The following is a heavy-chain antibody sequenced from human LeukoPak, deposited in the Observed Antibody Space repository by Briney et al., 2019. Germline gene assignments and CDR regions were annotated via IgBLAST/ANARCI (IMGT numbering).Heavy chain of an antibody. D-gene: IGHD3-3*01. CDR2: INHSGST. V-gene: IGHV4-34*01. CDR1: GFTFSSYA. Sequence: GSLRLSCAASGFTFSSYAMSWVRQPPGKGLEWIGEINHSGSTNYNPSLKSRVTISVDTSKNQFSLKLSSVTAADTAVYYCARAVSYYDFWSGYYYFDYWGQGTLVTVSS. J-gene: IGHJ4*02. CDR3: ARAVSYYDFWSGYYYFDY.